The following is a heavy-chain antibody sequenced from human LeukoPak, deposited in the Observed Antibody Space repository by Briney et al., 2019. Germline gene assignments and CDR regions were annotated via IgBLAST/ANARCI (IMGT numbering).Heavy chain of an antibody. J-gene: IGHJ4*02. CDR3: AVVGGSWYEYYFDY. V-gene: IGHV1-18*01. D-gene: IGHD6-13*01. CDR2: ISAYNGNT. CDR1: GYTFTSYG. Sequence: ASVKVSCKASGYTFTSYGISWVRQAPGQGLEWMGWISAYNGNTNYAQKLQGRVTMTTDTSTSTAYMELSSLRSEDTAVYYCAVVGGSWYEYYFDYWGQGTLVTVSS.